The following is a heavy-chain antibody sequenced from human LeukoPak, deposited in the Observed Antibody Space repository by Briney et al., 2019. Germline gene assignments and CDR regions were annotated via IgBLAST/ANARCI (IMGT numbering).Heavy chain of an antibody. CDR3: ARDLTERKYYIAY. CDR1: GFTFSSFG. Sequence: GGSLRLSCAASGFTFSSFGMHWVRQAPGEGLEWVAYIGYTGTDTYYADSVKGRFTISRDNSKNTVHLQVNSLRAADTALYSCARDLTERKYYIAYWGQGTLVTASS. D-gene: IGHD2-8*02. V-gene: IGHV3-30*02. J-gene: IGHJ4*02. CDR2: IGYTGTDT.